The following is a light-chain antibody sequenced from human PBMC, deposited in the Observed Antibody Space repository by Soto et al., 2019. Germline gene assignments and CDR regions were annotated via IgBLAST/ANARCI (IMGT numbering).Light chain of an antibody. V-gene: IGKV3-20*01. CDR2: GVS. CDR1: QTLTTNY. J-gene: IGKJ2*01. Sequence: EIVLTQSPGTLSLSPGERATLSCRASQTLTTNYLAWFQQRPGQAPRLLIYGVSRRATGIPDRFSGSGSGTDFTLTISRLEPEDFAVYYCQQYRNSYTFGQGTKVEIK. CDR3: QQYRNSYT.